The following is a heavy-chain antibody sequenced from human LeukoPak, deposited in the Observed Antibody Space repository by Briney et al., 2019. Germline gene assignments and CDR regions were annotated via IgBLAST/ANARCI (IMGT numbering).Heavy chain of an antibody. CDR1: GYTFTSYG. D-gene: IGHD3-10*01. J-gene: IGHJ4*02. CDR3: AKSYNNPTVAVRVRGVIPYFDY. V-gene: IGHV1-18*01. CDR2: ISAYNGNT. Sequence: ASVKVSCKASGYTFTSYGISWVRQAPGQGLEWMGWISAYNGNTNYAQKLQGRVTMTTDTSTSTAYMELRSLRSDDTAVYYCAKSYNNPTVAVRVRGVIPYFDYWGQGTLVTVSS.